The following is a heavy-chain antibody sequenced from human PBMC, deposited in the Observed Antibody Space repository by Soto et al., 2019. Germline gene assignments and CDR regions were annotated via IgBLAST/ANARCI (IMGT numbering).Heavy chain of an antibody. Sequence: ASVKVSCKASGGTFSSYTISWVRQAPGQGLEWMGRIIPILGIANYAQKFQGRVTITADKSTSTAYMELSSLRSEDTAVYYCAREGRGLRSLPPYYYFDYWGQGTLVTVSS. V-gene: IGHV1-69*04. D-gene: IGHD5-12*01. CDR2: IIPILGIA. J-gene: IGHJ4*02. CDR3: AREGRGLRSLPPYYYFDY. CDR1: GGTFSSYT.